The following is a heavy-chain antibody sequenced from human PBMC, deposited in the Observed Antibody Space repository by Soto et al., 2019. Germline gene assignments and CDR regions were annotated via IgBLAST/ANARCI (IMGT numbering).Heavy chain of an antibody. D-gene: IGHD3-9*01. J-gene: IGHJ4*02. CDR1: GGSISSYF. V-gene: IGHV4-59*08. CDR2: IHYSGNA. CDR3: ARLEGLATISYYFDF. Sequence: SETLSLTCTVSGGSISSYFWTWIRQFPGKGLEWIGHIHYSGNAYYNPSLQTRVTISLDKSKSQFSLKLNSVTAADSAVYFCARLEGLATISYYFDFWGPGALVTVSS.